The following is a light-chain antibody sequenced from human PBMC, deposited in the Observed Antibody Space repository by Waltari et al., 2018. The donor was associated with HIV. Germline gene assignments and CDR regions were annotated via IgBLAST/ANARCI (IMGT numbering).Light chain of an antibody. CDR2: EVS. J-gene: IGLJ3*02. V-gene: IGLV2-14*01. Sequence: QSALTQPASVSGSPGQSITISCTGTSSAVGGYNYVSWYQQHPGKAPKLMIYEVSNRLAGVSNRFSGSKSGNTASLTISGLQAEDEADYYCSSYTSSSTRVFGGGTKLTVL. CDR3: SSYTSSSTRV. CDR1: SSAVGGYNY.